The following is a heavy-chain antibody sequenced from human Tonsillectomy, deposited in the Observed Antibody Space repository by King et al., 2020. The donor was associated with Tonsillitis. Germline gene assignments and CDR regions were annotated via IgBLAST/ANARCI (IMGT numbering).Heavy chain of an antibody. Sequence: VQLVESGGGLVQPGRSLRLSCAASGFTFDDYAMHWVRQAPGKGLEWVAGIRWNSGSIGYADSVKGRFTISRDNAKNSLYLQMNSLRAEDTALYYCAKDIGQDFPLDYWGQGTLVTVSS. J-gene: IGHJ4*02. CDR1: GFTFDDYA. V-gene: IGHV3-9*01. CDR3: AKDIGQDFPLDY. CDR2: IRWNSGSI.